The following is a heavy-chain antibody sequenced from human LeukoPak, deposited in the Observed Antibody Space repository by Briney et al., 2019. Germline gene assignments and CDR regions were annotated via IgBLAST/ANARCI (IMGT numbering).Heavy chain of an antibody. D-gene: IGHD3-3*01. CDR2: TDSGGST. CDR1: GFTVSSHY. CDR3: VRGSLASGVVVYYYYYLDV. Sequence: GGSLRLSCAASGFTVSSHYMSWVRQAPGKGLEWVSVTDSGGSTSYADSVKGRFTISRDNAKNSLYLQMNSLRAEDTAVYYCVRGSLASGVVVYYYYYLDVWGKGTTVTVSS. V-gene: IGHV3-53*01. J-gene: IGHJ6*03.